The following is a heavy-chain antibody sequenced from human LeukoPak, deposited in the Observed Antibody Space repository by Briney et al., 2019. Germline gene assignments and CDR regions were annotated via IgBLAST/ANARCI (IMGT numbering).Heavy chain of an antibody. D-gene: IGHD6-19*01. J-gene: IGHJ3*02. CDR3: ARDQTRVAGFSPVVTAFDI. V-gene: IGHV4-4*07. CDR1: GGSFSGYY. CDR2: IYTSGST. Sequence: SSETLSLTCAVYGGSFSGYYWSWIRQSAGKGLEWIGRIYTSGSTNYNPSLKSRVTMSVDTSKNQFSLKLSSVTAADTAVYYCARDQTRVAGFSPVVTAFDIWGQGTMVTVSS.